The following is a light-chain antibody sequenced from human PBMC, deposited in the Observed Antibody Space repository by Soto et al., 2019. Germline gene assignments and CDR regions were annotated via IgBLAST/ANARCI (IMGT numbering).Light chain of an antibody. J-gene: IGLJ3*02. CDR2: EVV. CDR3: SSYTSSILV. V-gene: IGLV2-14*01. CDR1: SSDVGGYNY. Sequence: QSALTQPASVSGSPGQSITISCTGTSSDVGGYNYVSWYQQYPGKAPKLMIYEVVNRPSGVSNRFSGSKSGNTASLTISGLQAEDEADYYCSSYTSSILVFGGGTQLTVL.